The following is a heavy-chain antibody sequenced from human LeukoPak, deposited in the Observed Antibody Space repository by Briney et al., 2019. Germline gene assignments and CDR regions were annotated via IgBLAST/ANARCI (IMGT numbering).Heavy chain of an antibody. Sequence: PSETLSLTCTVSGGSISSYYWTWIRQPPGKGLEWIGYITSSGRTDYNPSFKRRVTISVDTSKNQFSLKLSSVTAADTAVYYCAKWGYYFDSSAYVAVTDDSWGRGTLVTVSS. CDR3: AKWGYYFDSSAYVAVTDDS. CDR1: GGSISSYY. CDR2: ITSSGRT. J-gene: IGHJ4*02. V-gene: IGHV4-59*01. D-gene: IGHD3-22*01.